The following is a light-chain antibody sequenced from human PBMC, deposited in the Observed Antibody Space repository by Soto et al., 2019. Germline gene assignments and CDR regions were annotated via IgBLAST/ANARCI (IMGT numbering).Light chain of an antibody. V-gene: IGKV3-11*01. CDR3: QQRSNWPPYT. CDR2: DAS. Sequence: EIVLTQSPATLSLSPGERATLSCRASQSVSSYLAWYQQKPGQAPRLLIYDASNRATGIPARFSGSGSGTDFTLTISSLVTQDFAGYYCQQRSNWPPYTFGPGTKLEIK. J-gene: IGKJ2*01. CDR1: QSVSSY.